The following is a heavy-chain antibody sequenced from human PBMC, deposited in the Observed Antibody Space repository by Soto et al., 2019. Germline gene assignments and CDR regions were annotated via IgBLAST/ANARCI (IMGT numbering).Heavy chain of an antibody. J-gene: IGHJ4*02. CDR2: VYYTGGS. D-gene: IGHD6-19*01. Sequence: QVQLQESGPGLVKPSQTLSLSCTVSGGSVSNGDYYWSWIRQPPGKGLEWIAYVYYTGGSYYNPSLKSRATISIDTSKNQFSLKMNSVTAADTAVYYCARDYRSGYDNWGQGVLVTVSS. V-gene: IGHV4-30-4*01. CDR1: GGSVSNGDYY. CDR3: ARDYRSGYDN.